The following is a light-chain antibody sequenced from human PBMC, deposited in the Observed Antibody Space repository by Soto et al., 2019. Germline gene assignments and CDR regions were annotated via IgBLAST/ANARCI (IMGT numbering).Light chain of an antibody. CDR2: DVT. J-gene: IGLJ2*01. Sequence: QSVLTQPASVSGSPGESITISCTGNSSDVGGYNSVSWHQQHPGKAPKLLIYDVTNRPSGVSNRFSGSKSGNTASLTISGLQAEDEADYYCASYTSRSTLAFGGGTQLTVL. V-gene: IGLV2-14*03. CDR3: ASYTSRSTLA. CDR1: SSDVGGYNS.